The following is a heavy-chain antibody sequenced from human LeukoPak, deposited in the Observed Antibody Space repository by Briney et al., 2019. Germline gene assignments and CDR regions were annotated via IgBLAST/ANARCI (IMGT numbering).Heavy chain of an antibody. CDR1: DDSFSSHY. Sequence: SETLSLTCAVSDDSFSSHYWTWIRQPPGKGLEWIGYISYIGSTNYNPSLKSRVTISIDTSKNQFSLKLSSVTAADTAVYYCARHKRVLAAAGYYYYYMDVWGKGTTVTVSS. CDR2: ISYIGST. J-gene: IGHJ6*03. V-gene: IGHV4-59*08. D-gene: IGHD6-13*01. CDR3: ARHKRVLAAAGYYYYYMDV.